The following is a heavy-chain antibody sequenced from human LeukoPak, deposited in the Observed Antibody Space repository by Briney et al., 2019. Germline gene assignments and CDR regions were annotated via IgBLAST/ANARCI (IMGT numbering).Heavy chain of an antibody. CDR1: GFTVSSDF. J-gene: IGHJ5*02. Sequence: GGSLRHSCAASGFTVSSDFMSWVRQAPGKGLEWVSLIASGGTTYYADSVKGRFTISRDDSKNTLSLQMNSLRAEDTAVYYCATSRGTSWGQGTLVTVSS. CDR2: IASGGTT. V-gene: IGHV3-53*01. D-gene: IGHD3-16*01. CDR3: ATSRGTS.